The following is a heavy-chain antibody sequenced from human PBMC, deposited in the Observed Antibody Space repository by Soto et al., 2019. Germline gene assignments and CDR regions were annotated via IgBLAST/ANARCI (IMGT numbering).Heavy chain of an antibody. Sequence: QVQLVQSGTEVKMPGSSVKVSCKAFGGTFSDHAVSWVRQAPGQGLEWMGVINPFFQGTKYAQKFQGRLTICADDSTSTAYMDLYSLISEDTAVYYCARDVQVNYFDNTYHYYAMDVWGQGTTVIVSS. V-gene: IGHV1-69*01. J-gene: IGHJ6*02. CDR2: INPFFQGT. CDR3: ARDVQVNYFDNTYHYYAMDV. D-gene: IGHD3-9*01. CDR1: GGTFSDHA.